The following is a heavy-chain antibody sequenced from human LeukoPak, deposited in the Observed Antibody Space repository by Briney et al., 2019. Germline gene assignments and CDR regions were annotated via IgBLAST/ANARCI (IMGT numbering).Heavy chain of an antibody. CDR2: IYYSGST. CDR1: GGSISSCGYS. D-gene: IGHD6-6*01. V-gene: IGHV4-30-4*07. Sequence: SETLSLTCAVSGGSISSCGYSWRWIRQPPGKGLEWIGYIYYSGSTYYNPSLKSRVTISVDTSKNQFSLKLSSVTAADTAVYYCARVPSHPSDWGQGTLVTVSS. J-gene: IGHJ4*02. CDR3: ARVPSHPSD.